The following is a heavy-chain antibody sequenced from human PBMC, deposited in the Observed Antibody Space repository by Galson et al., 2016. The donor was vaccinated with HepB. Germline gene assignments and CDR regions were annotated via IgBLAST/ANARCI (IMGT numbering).Heavy chain of an antibody. D-gene: IGHD2-8*01. CDR2: IDWDDDK. CDR1: GFSLRTGGMS. CDR3: ARMQQDCSNVLCYRVFDF. J-gene: IGHJ5*01. V-gene: IGHV2-70*11. Sequence: PALVKPTQTLTLTCTFSGFSLRTGGMSVSWIRQPPGKALEWLARIDWDDDKYYSTSLKTRVTISKDTSKNQVDLTMTNMDPVDKATYYCARMQQDCSNVLCYRVFDFWGQGTLVTVSS.